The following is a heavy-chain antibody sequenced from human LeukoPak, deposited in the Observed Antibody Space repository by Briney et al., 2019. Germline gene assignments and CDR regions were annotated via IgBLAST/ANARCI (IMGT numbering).Heavy chain of an antibody. V-gene: IGHV3-7*02. Sequence: GGSLRLSPAPSGFTSTTYWMNWGPQGPGGRREWGAKISPPGSGEYYKDSGRGQYSISRDNAKQSLYLQMNNLRADDSGIYYCSGRDSSRNPWAYWGQGTQVSVS. CDR3: SGRDSSRNPWAY. CDR2: ISPPGSGE. CDR1: GFTSTTYW. D-gene: IGHD2-2*01. J-gene: IGHJ4*02.